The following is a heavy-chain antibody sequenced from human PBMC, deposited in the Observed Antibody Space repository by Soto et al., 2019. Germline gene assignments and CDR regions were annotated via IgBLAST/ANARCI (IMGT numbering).Heavy chain of an antibody. V-gene: IGHV4-30-4*01. D-gene: IGHD4-17*01. CDR3: ASHYGGTLRSFDY. Sequence: SETLSLTCTVSGGSISSGDYYWSWIRQPPGKGLEWIGYIYYSGSTYYNPSLKSRVTISVDTSKNQFSLKLSSVTAADTAVYYCASHYGGTLRSFDYWGQGTLVTVSS. J-gene: IGHJ4*02. CDR1: GGSISSGDYY. CDR2: IYYSGST.